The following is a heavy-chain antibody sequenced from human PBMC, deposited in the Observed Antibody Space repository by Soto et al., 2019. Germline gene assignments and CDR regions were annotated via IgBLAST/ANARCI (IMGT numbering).Heavy chain of an antibody. V-gene: IGHV3-30*18. CDR2: ISYDGGKE. CDR3: AKAGFTVSGEGFDP. CDR1: GFAFRSFG. D-gene: IGHD3-3*01. J-gene: IGHJ5*02. Sequence: QEKLVESGGGVVQPGSSLRLSCAASGFAFRSFGMNWVRQSPGKGLEWVALISYDGGKEYYADSVKGRFTISRDNSDNTLFLRMSSLTSDDSGVYFCAKAGFTVSGEGFDPWGQGTRVTVSS.